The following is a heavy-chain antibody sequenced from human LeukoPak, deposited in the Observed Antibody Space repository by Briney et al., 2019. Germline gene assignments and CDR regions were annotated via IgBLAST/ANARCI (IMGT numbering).Heavy chain of an antibody. CDR2: IKSDGREK. D-gene: IGHD5-12*01. V-gene: IGHV3-7*01. J-gene: IGHJ4*02. Sequence: GRSLRLSCAASGFTLSRVWMGWVPQGPGEGLGWVANIKSDGREKSYVDSVKGRFTISRDNAKNSLYLKMNSLRAEDTAVYYCARDQLSGYDYRPYYFDYWGQGTLVTVSS. CDR1: GFTLSRVW. CDR3: ARDQLSGYDYRPYYFDY.